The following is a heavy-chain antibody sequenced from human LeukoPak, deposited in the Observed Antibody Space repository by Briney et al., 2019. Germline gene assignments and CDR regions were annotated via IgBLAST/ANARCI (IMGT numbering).Heavy chain of an antibody. CDR1: GGSISSSSYY. Sequence: SETLSLTCTVSGGSISSSSYYWGWIRQPPGKGLEWIGSIYYSGSTYYNPSLKSRVTISVDTSKNQFSLKLSSVTAADTAVYYRARDSYDILAGYLGYWGQGTPVTVSS. CDR2: IYYSGST. V-gene: IGHV4-39*07. CDR3: ARDSYDILAGYLGY. J-gene: IGHJ4*01. D-gene: IGHD3-9*01.